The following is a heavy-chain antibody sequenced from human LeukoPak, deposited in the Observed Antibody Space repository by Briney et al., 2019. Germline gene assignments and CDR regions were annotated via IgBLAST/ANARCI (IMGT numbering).Heavy chain of an antibody. CDR3: ARRLLNTEVTMVRGVMRDYFDY. CDR2: INHSGST. D-gene: IGHD3-10*01. V-gene: IGHV4-34*01. J-gene: IGHJ4*02. CDR1: GGSFSGYY. Sequence: PSETLSLTCAVYGGSFSGYYWSWIRQPPGKGLEWIGEINHSGSTNYNPSLKGRVTISVDTSKNQFSLKLSSVTAADTAVYYCARRLLNTEVTMVRGVMRDYFDYWGQGTLVTVSS.